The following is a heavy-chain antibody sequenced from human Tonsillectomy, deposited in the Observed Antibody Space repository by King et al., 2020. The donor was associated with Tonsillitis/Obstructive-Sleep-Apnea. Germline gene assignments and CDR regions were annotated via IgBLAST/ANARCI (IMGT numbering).Heavy chain of an antibody. CDR2: INPNSGGT. D-gene: IGHD3-22*01. V-gene: IGHV1-2*02. CDR1: GYTFTGYY. CDR3: ARAVRYDSSGYYYSPFDY. J-gene: IGHJ4*02. Sequence: VQLVESGAEVKKPGASVKVSCTASGYTFTGYYMHWVRQAPGQGLEWMGWINPNSGGTNYAQKFQGRVTMTRDTSISTAYMELSRLSSDDTAVYYCARAVRYDSSGYYYSPFDYWGQGTLVTVSS.